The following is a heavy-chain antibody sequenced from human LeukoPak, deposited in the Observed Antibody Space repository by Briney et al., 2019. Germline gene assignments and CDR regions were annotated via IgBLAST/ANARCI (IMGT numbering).Heavy chain of an antibody. J-gene: IGHJ4*02. CDR2: INDKGDNK. CDR1: GFTFSNYV. CDR3: ESGSINLVDY. V-gene: IGHV3-23*01. D-gene: IGHD3-22*01. Sequence: GGSLTLSCAASGFTFSNYVMTWVRQAPAKGLEWVWTINDKGDNKYYPDSVKGRFTISRDNSKNTLYLQMNSLRVEDTAVYYCESGSINLVDYWGQGTLVTVSS.